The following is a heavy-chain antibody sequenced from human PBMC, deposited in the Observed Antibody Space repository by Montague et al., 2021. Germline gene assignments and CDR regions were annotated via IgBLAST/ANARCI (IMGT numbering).Heavy chain of an antibody. CDR1: GLLFSHSW. Sequence: SRRLSCAASGLLFSHSWMALFRLPPGKGLEWVAGVNPDGSQVGYLESVKGRFTISKDNAKNSLFLQMNSLRGDDTALYYCARNPAYGALDYWGQGTRVTVSS. CDR3: ARNPAYGALDY. V-gene: IGHV3-7*03. J-gene: IGHJ4*02. D-gene: IGHD4/OR15-4a*01. CDR2: VNPDGSQV.